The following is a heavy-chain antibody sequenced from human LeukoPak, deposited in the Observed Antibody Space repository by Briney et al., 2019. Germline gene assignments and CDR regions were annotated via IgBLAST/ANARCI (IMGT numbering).Heavy chain of an antibody. Sequence: SETLSLTCTVSGYSISSGYYWGWIRQPPGKGLEWIGSIYHSGSTYYNPSLKSRVTISVDTSKNQFSLKLSSVTAADTAVYYCARRYSNYFFDYWGQGTLVTVSS. J-gene: IGHJ4*02. D-gene: IGHD4-11*01. CDR3: ARRYSNYFFDY. V-gene: IGHV4-38-2*02. CDR2: IYHSGST. CDR1: GYSISSGYY.